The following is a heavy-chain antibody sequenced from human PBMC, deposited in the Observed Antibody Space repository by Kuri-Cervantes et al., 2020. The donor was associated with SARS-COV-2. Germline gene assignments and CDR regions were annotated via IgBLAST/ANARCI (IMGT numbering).Heavy chain of an antibody. Sequence: GESLKISCAASGFIFSSYAMSWVRQAPGKGLEWVSAISGSGGSTYYADSVKGRFTISRDNSKNTLYLQMNSLRAEDTAVYYCARDLGASIVATTEFDYWGQGTLVTVSS. CDR2: ISGSGGST. CDR3: ARDLGASIVATTEFDY. V-gene: IGHV3-23*01. D-gene: IGHD5-12*01. CDR1: GFIFSSYA. J-gene: IGHJ4*02.